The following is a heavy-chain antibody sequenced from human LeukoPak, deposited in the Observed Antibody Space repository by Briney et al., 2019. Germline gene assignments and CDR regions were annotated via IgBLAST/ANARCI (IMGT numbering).Heavy chain of an antibody. CDR2: IIPIFGTA. V-gene: IGHV1-69*13. Sequence: GASVTVSCKVSGYTLTELSMHWVRQAPGKGLEWMGGIIPIFGTANYAQKFQGRVTITADESTSTAYMELSSLRSEDTAVYYCARDGENIVVVPAASWFDPWGQGTLVTVSS. CDR1: GYTLTELS. CDR3: ARDGENIVVVPAASWFDP. D-gene: IGHD2-2*01. J-gene: IGHJ5*02.